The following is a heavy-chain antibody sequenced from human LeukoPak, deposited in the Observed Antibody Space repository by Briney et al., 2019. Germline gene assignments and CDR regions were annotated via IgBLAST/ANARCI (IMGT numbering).Heavy chain of an antibody. J-gene: IGHJ6*02. CDR1: GYTFTSYG. Sequence: ASVKVSCKASGYTFTSYGISWVRQAPGQGLEWMGWISAYNGNTNYAQKLQGRVTMTTDTSTSTAYMELRSLRSDDTAVYYCARDPDSGYDWRSTLGYYYGMGVWGQGTTVTVSS. D-gene: IGHD5-12*01. CDR2: ISAYNGNT. V-gene: IGHV1-18*01. CDR3: ARDPDSGYDWRSTLGYYYGMGV.